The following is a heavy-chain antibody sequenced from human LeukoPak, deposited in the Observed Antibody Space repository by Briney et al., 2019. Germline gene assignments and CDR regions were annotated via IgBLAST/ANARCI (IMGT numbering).Heavy chain of an antibody. CDR3: ARQGGDYLSFYFDY. J-gene: IGHJ4*02. D-gene: IGHD4-17*01. CDR1: GFTFSSYG. CDR2: IWYDGSNK. V-gene: IGHV3-33*01. Sequence: GGSLRLSCAASGFTFSSYGMHWVRQAPGKGLEWVAVIWYDGSNKYYADSVKGRFTISRDNPKNTLYLQMNSLRAEDTAVYYCARQGGDYLSFYFDYWGQGTLVTVSS.